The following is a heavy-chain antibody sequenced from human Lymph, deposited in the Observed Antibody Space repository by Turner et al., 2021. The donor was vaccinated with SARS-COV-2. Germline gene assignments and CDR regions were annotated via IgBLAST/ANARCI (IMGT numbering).Heavy chain of an antibody. Sequence: QVQLVQSGADVKKPGASVKVSCKASGYTFTSYYMHWVRQAPGQGLEWMGIINPSGDSTSYAQKFQGRVTMTRDTSTSTVYMELSSMRSEDTAVYYCARVGPGGFDYWGQGTPVTVSS. CDR3: ARVGPGGFDY. CDR2: INPSGDST. V-gene: IGHV1-46*01. CDR1: GYTFTSYY. J-gene: IGHJ4*02. D-gene: IGHD2-15*01.